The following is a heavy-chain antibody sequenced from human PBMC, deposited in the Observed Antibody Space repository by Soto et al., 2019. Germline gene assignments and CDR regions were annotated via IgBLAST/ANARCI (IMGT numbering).Heavy chain of an antibody. CDR2: ISGSGGST. V-gene: IGHV3-23*01. CDR1: GLTFSTYA. J-gene: IGHJ6*02. CDR3: PKSTRPSAPRYYYNYSMVV. Sequence: GWSLRLSCAASGLTFSTYAMRWVRQAPGKGLEWVSAISGSGGSTYYADSVKGRFTISRDHSKKTLYLQMNSLRAEETAVYYCPKSTRPSAPRYYYNYSMVVLYQGTTLTVSS. D-gene: IGHD4-17*01.